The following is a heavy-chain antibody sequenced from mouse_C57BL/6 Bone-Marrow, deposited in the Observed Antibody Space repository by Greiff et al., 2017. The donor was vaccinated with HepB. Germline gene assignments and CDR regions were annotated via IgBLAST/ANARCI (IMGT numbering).Heavy chain of an antibody. D-gene: IGHD2-10*02. CDR1: GYVFSSYW. CDR3: ARRVWGVDYAMDY. J-gene: IGHJ4*01. Sequence: VQLQQSGAELVKPGASVKISCKASGYVFSSYWMNWVKQRPGKGLEWIGQIYPGDGDTNYNGKFKGKATLTADKSSSTAYMQLSSLTSEDSAVYFCARRVWGVDYAMDYWGQGTSVTVSS. V-gene: IGHV1-80*01. CDR2: IYPGDGDT.